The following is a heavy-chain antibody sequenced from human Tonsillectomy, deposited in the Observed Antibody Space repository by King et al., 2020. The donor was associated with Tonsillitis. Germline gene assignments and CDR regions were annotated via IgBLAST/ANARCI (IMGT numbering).Heavy chain of an antibody. CDR1: GFTFSSYW. Sequence: VQLVESGGGLVQPGGSLRLSCAASGFTFSSYWMHWVRQAPGEGLVWVSRINSDGSSITYADSVKGRFTISRDNAKNTLYLQMNSLRAEDTAVYYCVRVYGSGWYNWFDPWGQGTLVTVSS. V-gene: IGHV3-74*01. CDR2: INSDGSSI. CDR3: VRVYGSGWYNWFDP. J-gene: IGHJ5*02. D-gene: IGHD6-19*01.